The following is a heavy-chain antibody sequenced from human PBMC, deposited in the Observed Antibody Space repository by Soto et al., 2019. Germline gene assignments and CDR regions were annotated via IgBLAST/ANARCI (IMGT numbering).Heavy chain of an antibody. D-gene: IGHD2-2*01. CDR3: ARAHSPVFPAANYYYYGMDV. CDR2: IYYSGST. CDR1: GGSISSYY. V-gene: IGHV4-59*01. J-gene: IGHJ6*02. Sequence: SETLSLTCTVSGGSISSYYWSWIRQPPGKGLEWIGYIYYSGSTNYNPSLKSRVTISVDTSKNQFSLKLSSVTAADTAVYYCARAHSPVFPAANYYYYGMDVWGQGTTVTVSS.